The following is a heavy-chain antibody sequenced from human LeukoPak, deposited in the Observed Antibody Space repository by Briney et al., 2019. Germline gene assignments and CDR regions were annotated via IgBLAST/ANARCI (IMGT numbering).Heavy chain of an antibody. CDR2: INHSGST. Sequence: SETLSLTCAVYGGSFSGYYWSWIRQPPGKGLEWIGEINHSGSTNYNPSLKSRVTISVDTSKNQFSLKLSSVTAADTAVYYCARTSVLRYSKIRYVLDVWGKGTTVTISS. CDR3: ARTSVLRYSKIRYVLDV. D-gene: IGHD3-9*01. CDR1: GGSFSGYY. V-gene: IGHV4-34*01. J-gene: IGHJ6*04.